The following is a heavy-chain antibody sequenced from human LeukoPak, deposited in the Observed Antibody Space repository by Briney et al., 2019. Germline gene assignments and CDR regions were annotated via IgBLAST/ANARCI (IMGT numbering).Heavy chain of an antibody. Sequence: GGSLRLSCAASGFTFSSYAMSWVRQAPGKGLEWVSAISGCGGSTYYADSVKGRFTISRDNSKNTLYLQMNSLRAEDTAVYYCAKPRANVVSQYYFDYWGQGTLVTVSS. D-gene: IGHD5/OR15-5a*01. V-gene: IGHV3-23*01. CDR3: AKPRANVVSQYYFDY. J-gene: IGHJ4*02. CDR2: ISGCGGST. CDR1: GFTFSSYA.